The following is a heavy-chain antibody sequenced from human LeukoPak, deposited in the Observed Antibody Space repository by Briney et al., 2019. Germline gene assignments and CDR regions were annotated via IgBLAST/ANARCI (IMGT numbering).Heavy chain of an antibody. CDR1: GFTFNSFF. CDR2: INQDGSDK. J-gene: IGHJ4*02. V-gene: IGHV3-7*04. Sequence: GGSLRLSCAASGFTFNSFFMSWVRQAPGKGLEWVGHINQDGSDKYYVDSVEGRFTISRDNAKNSLYLQMNSLRAEDTAIYFCARWSEGFDYWGQGTLVTVSS. CDR3: ARWSEGFDY.